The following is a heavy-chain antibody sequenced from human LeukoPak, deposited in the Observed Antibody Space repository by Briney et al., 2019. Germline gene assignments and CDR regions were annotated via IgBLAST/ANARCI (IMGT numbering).Heavy chain of an antibody. CDR1: GYTFTGYY. CDR2: INPNSGGT. V-gene: IGHV1-2*06. Sequence: ASVEVSCKASGYTFTGYYMHWVRQAPGQGLEWMGRINPNSGGTNYAQKFQGRVTMTRDTSISTAYMELSRLRSDDTAVYYCARDYYDSSGYYSLWGQGTLVTVSS. D-gene: IGHD3-22*01. J-gene: IGHJ4*02. CDR3: ARDYYDSSGYYSL.